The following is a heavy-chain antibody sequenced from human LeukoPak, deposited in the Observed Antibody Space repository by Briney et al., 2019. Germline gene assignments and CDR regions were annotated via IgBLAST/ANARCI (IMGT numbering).Heavy chain of an antibody. V-gene: IGHV3-33*06. CDR3: AKDCYDFWSGYEGYYFDY. CDR2: IWYDGSNK. D-gene: IGHD3-3*01. Sequence: PGGSQRLSCAASGFTFSSYGMHWVRQAPGKGLEWVAVIWYDGSNKYYADSVKGRFTISRDNSKNTLYLQMNSLRAEDTAVYYCAKDCYDFWSGYEGYYFDYWGQGTLVTVSS. J-gene: IGHJ4*02. CDR1: GFTFSSYG.